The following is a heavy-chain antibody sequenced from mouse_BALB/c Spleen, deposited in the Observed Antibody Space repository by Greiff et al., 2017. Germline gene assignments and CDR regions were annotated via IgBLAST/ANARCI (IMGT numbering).Heavy chain of an antibody. CDR3: AREGNGNYGRGYFDY. D-gene: IGHD2-1*01. Sequence: EVQGVESGGGLVQPGGSLRLSCATSGFTFTDYYMSWVRQPPGKALEWLGFIRNKANGYTTEYSASVKGRFTISRDNSQSILYLQMNTLRAEDSATYYCAREGNGNYGRGYFDYWGQGTTLTVSS. CDR1: GFTFTDYY. J-gene: IGHJ2*01. CDR2: IRNKANGYTT. V-gene: IGHV7-3*02.